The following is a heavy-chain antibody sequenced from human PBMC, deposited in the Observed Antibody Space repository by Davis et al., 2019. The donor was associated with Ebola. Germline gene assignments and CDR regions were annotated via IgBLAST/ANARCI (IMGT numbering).Heavy chain of an antibody. J-gene: IGHJ6*02. D-gene: IGHD3-10*01. CDR1: GFTFSSYW. V-gene: IGHV3-7*01. Sequence: GGSLRLSCAASGFTFSSYWMSWGRQAPGKGREWVANIKQDGSEKYYVDSVKGRFTISRDNDKNSLYLQMNSLRAEDTAVYYCAREKGITMVQGVIEAYYYYYGMDVWGQGTTVTVSS. CDR2: IKQDGSEK. CDR3: AREKGITMVQGVIEAYYYYYGMDV.